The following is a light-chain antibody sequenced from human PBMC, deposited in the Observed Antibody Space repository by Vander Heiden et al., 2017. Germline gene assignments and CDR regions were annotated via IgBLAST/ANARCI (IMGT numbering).Light chain of an antibody. CDR1: QDINNY. J-gene: IGKJ5*01. CDR3: LKYHNVPIT. CDR2: DAS. Sequence: DIHITQSPSSLSASIGDRVTITCQASQDINNYLNWYQQKPGKAPKLLIYDASTLETGVPARFSGSGSGTDFTFTISSVQPEDFATYYCLKYHNVPITFGQGTRLEI. V-gene: IGKV1-33*01.